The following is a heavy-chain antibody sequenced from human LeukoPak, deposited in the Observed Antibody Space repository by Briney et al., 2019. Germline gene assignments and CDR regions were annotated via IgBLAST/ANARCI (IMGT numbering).Heavy chain of an antibody. J-gene: IGHJ4*02. Sequence: GGSLRLSCAGSGFTFSDYYLSWIRQAPGKGLEWVSYISSSGRTIYYADSVKGRFTISRDNAKNSLYLQMNSLRAEDTAVYYCARADCSSSSCYELDYWGQGTLVTVSS. CDR2: ISSSGRTI. CDR3: ARADCSSSSCYELDY. D-gene: IGHD2-2*01. CDR1: GFTFSDYY. V-gene: IGHV3-11*04.